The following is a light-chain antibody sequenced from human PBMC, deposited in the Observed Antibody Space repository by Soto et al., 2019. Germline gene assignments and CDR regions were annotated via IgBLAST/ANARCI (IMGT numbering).Light chain of an antibody. J-gene: IGLJ2*01. CDR3: SSYTNSSAPPVV. Sequence: QSALTQPASVSGSPGQSITISCTGTSSDIGAYNYVSWYQQHPGKAPKLIIYEVSNRPSGVSNRFSGSKSGNTASLTISGLQAEDEADYYCSSYTNSSAPPVVFGGGTKLTVL. CDR2: EVS. CDR1: SSDIGAYNY. V-gene: IGLV2-14*01.